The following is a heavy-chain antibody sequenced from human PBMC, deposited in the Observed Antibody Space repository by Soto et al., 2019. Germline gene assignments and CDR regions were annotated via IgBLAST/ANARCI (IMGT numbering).Heavy chain of an antibody. D-gene: IGHD2-2*01. V-gene: IGHV2-5*02. CDR1: GFSLSTSGVG. J-gene: IGHJ4*02. CDR3: AHSGGLIVVVPAARGRFDY. CDR2: IYWDDDK. Sequence: QITLKESGPTLVKPTQTLTLTCTFSGFSLSTSGVGVGWIRQPPGKALEWLALIYWDDDKRYSPSLKSRLTITKDTXXNXVXXTMTNMDPVDTATYYCAHSGGLIVVVPAARGRFDYWGQGTLVTVSS.